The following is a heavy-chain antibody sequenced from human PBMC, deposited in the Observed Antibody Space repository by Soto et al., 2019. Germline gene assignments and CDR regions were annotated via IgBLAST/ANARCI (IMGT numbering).Heavy chain of an antibody. CDR1: GYTFTSYG. Sequence: ASVKVSCKASGYTFTSYGISWVRQATGQGLEWMGWMNPNSGNTGYAQKFQGRVTMTRNTSISTAYMELSSLRSEDTAVYYCARGIAKWHYMDVWGKGTTVTVSS. D-gene: IGHD6-13*01. CDR2: MNPNSGNT. V-gene: IGHV1-8*02. J-gene: IGHJ6*03. CDR3: ARGIAKWHYMDV.